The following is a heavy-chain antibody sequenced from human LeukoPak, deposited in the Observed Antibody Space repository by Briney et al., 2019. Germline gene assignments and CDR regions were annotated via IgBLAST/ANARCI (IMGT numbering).Heavy chain of an antibody. CDR2: INSDGTST. Sequence: GGSLRLSCAASGFTFGSYWMHWVRQAPGRGLVWVSRINSDGTSTYYADSVKGRFTISRDNAKSTLHLQMNSLRAEDTAVYYCTRGHPGYSSSWADYWGQGTLVTVSS. D-gene: IGHD6-13*01. CDR1: GFTFGSYW. J-gene: IGHJ4*02. CDR3: TRGHPGYSSSWADY. V-gene: IGHV3-74*01.